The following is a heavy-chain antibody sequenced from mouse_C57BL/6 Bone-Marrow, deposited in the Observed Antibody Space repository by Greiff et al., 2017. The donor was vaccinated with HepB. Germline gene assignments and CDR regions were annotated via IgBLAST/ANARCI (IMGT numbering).Heavy chain of an antibody. CDR2: INPNYGTT. V-gene: IGHV1-39*01. J-gene: IGHJ1*03. CDR1: GYSFTDYN. CDR3: ARRRYGSSYEYFDV. Sequence: VQLQQSGPELVKPGASVKISCKASGYSFTDYNMNWVKQSNGKSLEWIGVINPNYGTTSYNQKFKGKATLTVDQSSSTAYMQLNSLTSEDPAVYYCARRRYGSSYEYFDVWGTGTTVTVSS. D-gene: IGHD1-1*01.